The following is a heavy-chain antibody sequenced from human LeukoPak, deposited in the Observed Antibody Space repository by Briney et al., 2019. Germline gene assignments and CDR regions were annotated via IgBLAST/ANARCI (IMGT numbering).Heavy chain of an antibody. CDR1: GFSFSSYG. Sequence: GGSLRLSCAASGFSFSSYGMHWVRQAPGKGLEWVAVIWYDGSNKYYADSVKGRFTISRDISKNTLYLQMNSLRAEDTAVYYCARGGAYCGGDCSAYFDCWGQGTLVTVSS. CDR3: ARGGAYCGGDCSAYFDC. CDR2: IWYDGSNK. D-gene: IGHD2-21*02. V-gene: IGHV3-33*01. J-gene: IGHJ4*02.